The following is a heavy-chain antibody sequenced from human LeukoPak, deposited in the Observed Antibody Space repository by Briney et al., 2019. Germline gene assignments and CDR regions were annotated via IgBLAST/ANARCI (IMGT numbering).Heavy chain of an antibody. CDR2: ISSVATTI. Sequence: PGGSLRLSCVASGFTFSTSEMNWVRQAPGKGLEWVSYISSVATTIYYADSVQGRFTTSRDNAKNSLYLQLNSLRVEDTAVYYCAREALAGEFDYWGQATLVTVSS. CDR3: AREALAGEFDY. V-gene: IGHV3-48*03. J-gene: IGHJ4*02. CDR1: GFTFSTSE. D-gene: IGHD6-19*01.